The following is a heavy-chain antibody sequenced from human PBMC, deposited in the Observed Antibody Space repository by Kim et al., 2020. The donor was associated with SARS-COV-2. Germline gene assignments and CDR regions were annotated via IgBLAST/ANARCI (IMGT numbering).Heavy chain of an antibody. CDR2: TYYRSKWYN. CDR3: ARGIRHFATTYYNCWRGPDYYYYSMDD. J-gene: IGHJ6*03. CDR1: GDSVSSNSAA. V-gene: IGHV6-1*01. Sequence: SQTLSLTCAISGDSVSSNSAAWNWIRQSPSRGLEWLGRTYYRSKWYNDYAVSVKSRITINPDTSKNQFSLQLNSVTPEDTAVYYCARGIRHFATTYYNCWRGPDYYYYSMDDWGQGTTVTVSS. D-gene: IGHD3-3*01.